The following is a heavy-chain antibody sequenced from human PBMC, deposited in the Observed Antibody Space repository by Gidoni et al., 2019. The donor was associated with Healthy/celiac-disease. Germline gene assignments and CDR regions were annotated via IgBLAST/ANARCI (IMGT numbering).Heavy chain of an antibody. CDR2: IYYSGST. J-gene: IGHJ3*02. CDR3: ARNYIAAAGDDAFDI. D-gene: IGHD6-13*01. Sequence: QLQLQESGPGLVKPSETLSLTCTVPGGSISSSSYYWGWIRQPPGKGLEWIGSIYYSGSTYYNPSLKSRVTISVDTSKNQFSLKLSSVTAADTAVYYCARNYIAAAGDDAFDIWGQGTMVTVSS. CDR1: GGSISSSSYY. V-gene: IGHV4-39*01.